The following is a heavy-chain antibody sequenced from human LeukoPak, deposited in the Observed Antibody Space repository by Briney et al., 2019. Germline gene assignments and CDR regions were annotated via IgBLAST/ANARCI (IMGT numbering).Heavy chain of an antibody. J-gene: IGHJ4*02. D-gene: IGHD2-2*01. Sequence: PGRSLRPSCAASGYTFSSYAMHRVRQAPGKGLEWVAVISYDGSNKYYADSVKGRFTISRDNSKNTLYLQMNSLRAEDTAVYYCASDLADCSSTSCYFSDLDYWGQGTLVTVSS. CDR3: ASDLADCSSTSCYFSDLDY. V-gene: IGHV3-30-3*01. CDR2: ISYDGSNK. CDR1: GYTFSSYA.